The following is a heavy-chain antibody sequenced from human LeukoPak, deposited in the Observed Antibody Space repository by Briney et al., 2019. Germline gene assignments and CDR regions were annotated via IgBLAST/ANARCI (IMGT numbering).Heavy chain of an antibody. CDR2: IYHSGST. CDR3: ARCPAYYDILTGYYPNWFDP. V-gene: IGHV4-38-2*01. J-gene: IGHJ5*02. Sequence: PSETPSLTCAVSGYSISSGYYWGWIRQPPGKGLEWIGSIYHSGSTYYNPSLKSRVTISVDTSKNQFSLKLSSVTAADTAVYYCARCPAYYDILTGYYPNWFDPWGQGTLVTVSS. CDR1: GYSISSGYY. D-gene: IGHD3-9*01.